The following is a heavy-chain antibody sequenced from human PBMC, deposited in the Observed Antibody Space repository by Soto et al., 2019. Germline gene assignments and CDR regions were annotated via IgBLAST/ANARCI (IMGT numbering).Heavy chain of an antibody. J-gene: IGHJ6*02. CDR3: ARDRLMATAGTARHYFGLDV. D-gene: IGHD5-18*01. Sequence: KPSETLSLTCAVSGYSISSGYYWSWVRQNPRRGLEWIGNIYYSGNTYYNPSLKSRLTISVDTSKNQFSLNLSSVTAADTAVYYCARDRLMATAGTARHYFGLDVWGQGTTVTVSS. V-gene: IGHV4-31*11. CDR1: GYSISSGYY. CDR2: IYYSGNT.